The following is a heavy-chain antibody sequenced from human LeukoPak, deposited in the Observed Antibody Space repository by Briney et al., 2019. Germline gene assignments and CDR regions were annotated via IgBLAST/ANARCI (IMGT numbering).Heavy chain of an antibody. CDR2: INPNSGGT. V-gene: IGHV1-2*02. CDR1: GYTFTSYA. Sequence: ASVKVSCKASGYTFTSYAMNWVRQAPGQGLEWMGWINPNSGGTNYAQKFQGRVTMTRDTSISTAYMELSRLRSDDTAVYYCASGEGSSSHFDYWGQGTLVTVSS. CDR3: ASGEGSSSHFDY. D-gene: IGHD6-6*01. J-gene: IGHJ4*02.